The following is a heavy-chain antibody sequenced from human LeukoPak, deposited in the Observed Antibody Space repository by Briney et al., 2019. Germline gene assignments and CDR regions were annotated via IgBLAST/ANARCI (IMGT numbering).Heavy chain of an antibody. CDR3: ATLNLRDYYDSSGDYYYYMDV. CDR1: GGTFSSYA. Sequence: ASVKVSCKASGGTFSSYAISWVRQAPGQGLEWMGGIIPIFGTANYAQKFQGRVTITADKSTSTAYMELSSLRSEDTAVYYCATLNLRDYYDSSGDYYYYMDVWGKGTTVTISS. D-gene: IGHD3-22*01. CDR2: IIPIFGTA. J-gene: IGHJ6*03. V-gene: IGHV1-69*06.